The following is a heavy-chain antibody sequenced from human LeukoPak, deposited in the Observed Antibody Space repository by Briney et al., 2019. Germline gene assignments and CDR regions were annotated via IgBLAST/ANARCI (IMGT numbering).Heavy chain of an antibody. CDR2: ISSSGSSI. CDR1: GFTFSNYD. V-gene: IGHV3-11*01. CDR3: VRWNSREDY. Sequence: GGSLRLSCAASGFTFSNYDLSWVRQAPGKGLEWVSSISSSGSSIYYADSVKGRFTISRDNAKNSLYLQMNSLRAEDTAVYYCVRWNSREDYWGQGTLVTVSS. J-gene: IGHJ4*02. D-gene: IGHD1-7*01.